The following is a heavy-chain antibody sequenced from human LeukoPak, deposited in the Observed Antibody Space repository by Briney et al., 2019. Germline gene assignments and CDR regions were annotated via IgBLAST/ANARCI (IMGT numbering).Heavy chain of an antibody. V-gene: IGHV4-38-2*02. CDR1: GYSLRNGYH. CDR2: VSLSGSP. Sequence: SETLSLTCSVSGYSLRNGYHWAWFRQPPGKRLEWLGSVSLSGSPYDNLSLKSRVSMSVDASKNQFSLKMRAVTAADSAVYFCARSEINDYSRFWGQGILVTVSS. J-gene: IGHJ4*02. D-gene: IGHD4-11*01. CDR3: ARSEINDYSRF.